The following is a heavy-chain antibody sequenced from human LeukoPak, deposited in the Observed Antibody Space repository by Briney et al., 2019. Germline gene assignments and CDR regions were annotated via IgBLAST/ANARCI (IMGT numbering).Heavy chain of an antibody. D-gene: IGHD1-26*01. J-gene: IGHJ4*02. Sequence: PGGSLRLSCAASGFTVSDKYMSWVRQAPGKGLEWVSSISSSSSYIYYADSVKGRFTFSRDNAKNSLYLQMNSLRAEDTAVYYCASGSYYDSEGDYWGQGTLVTVSS. V-gene: IGHV3-21*01. CDR3: ASGSYYDSEGDY. CDR2: ISSSSSYI. CDR1: GFTVSDKY.